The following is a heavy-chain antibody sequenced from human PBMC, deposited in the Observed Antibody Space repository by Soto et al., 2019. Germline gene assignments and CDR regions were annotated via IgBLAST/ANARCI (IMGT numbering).Heavy chain of an antibody. Sequence: EVQLVESGGGLVQPGGSLRLSCAASGFTFSGYSMFWVRQAPGKGLEYVSAINTNGVNTFYAKSVKGRFTISRDNSKNTMYRQMGSLIAEDMAVYYCARGRVEDSSGWDTYFDYWGQGTLVTVS. V-gene: IGHV3-64*01. J-gene: IGHJ4*02. CDR2: INTNGVNT. CDR1: GFTFSGYS. D-gene: IGHD6-19*01. CDR3: ARGRVEDSSGWDTYFDY.